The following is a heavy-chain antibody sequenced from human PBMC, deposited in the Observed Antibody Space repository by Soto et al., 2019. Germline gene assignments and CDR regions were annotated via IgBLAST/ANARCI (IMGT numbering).Heavy chain of an antibody. CDR3: ASLTYYYDSSGYFPDGYYGMDV. CDR1: GGSISSYY. Sequence: SETLSLTCTVSGGSISSYYWSWIRQPPGKGLEWIGYIYYSGSTNYNPSLKSRVTISVDTSKNQFSLKLSSVTAADTAVYYCASLTYYYDSSGYFPDGYYGMDVWGQGPTVTVSS. V-gene: IGHV4-59*01. CDR2: IYYSGST. J-gene: IGHJ6*02. D-gene: IGHD3-22*01.